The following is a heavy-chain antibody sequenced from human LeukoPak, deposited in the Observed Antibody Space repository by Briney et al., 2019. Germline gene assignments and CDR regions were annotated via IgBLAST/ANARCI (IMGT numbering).Heavy chain of an antibody. D-gene: IGHD6-19*01. CDR2: INPNSGGT. CDR3: ARVSIRSSGGWLVSFDY. V-gene: IGHV1-2*02. CDR1: GYTFTGYY. Sequence: ASVKVSCKASGYTFTGYYMHWVRQAPGQGLEWMGWINPNSGGTNYAQKFQGRVTMTRDTSISTAYMELSRLRSDDTAVCYCARVSIRSSGGWLVSFDYWGQGTLVTVSS. J-gene: IGHJ4*02.